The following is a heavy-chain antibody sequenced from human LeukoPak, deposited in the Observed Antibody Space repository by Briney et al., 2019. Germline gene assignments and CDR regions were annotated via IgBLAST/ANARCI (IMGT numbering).Heavy chain of an antibody. V-gene: IGHV4-38-2*01. CDR3: AGYYDFWSGYSSFDY. CDR1: GYSVSSGYY. Sequence: PSETLSLXCAVSGYSVSSGYYWGWIRQPPGKGLEWIGSIYHSGSTYYNPSLKSRVTISVDTSKNQFSLKLSSVTAADTAVYYCAGYYDFWSGYSSFDYWGQGTLVTVSS. J-gene: IGHJ4*02. CDR2: IYHSGST. D-gene: IGHD3-3*01.